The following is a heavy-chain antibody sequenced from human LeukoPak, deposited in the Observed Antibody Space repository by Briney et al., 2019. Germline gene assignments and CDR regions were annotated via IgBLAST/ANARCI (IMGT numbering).Heavy chain of an antibody. CDR1: GYSFTGYY. CDR2: INPNSGDT. J-gene: IGHJ5*02. CDR3: ATKGYCSGGRCSSNSWFDP. Sequence: ASVKVSCEASGYSFTGYYMHWVRQAPGQGLEWMGWINPNSGDTKYAQKFQGRVTMTRDTSISTAYMELTRLRSDDTAVYYCATKGYCSGGRCSSNSWFDPWGQGTLVTVSS. V-gene: IGHV1-2*02. D-gene: IGHD2-15*01.